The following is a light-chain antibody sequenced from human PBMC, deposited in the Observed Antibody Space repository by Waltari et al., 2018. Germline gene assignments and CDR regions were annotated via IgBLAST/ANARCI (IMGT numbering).Light chain of an antibody. CDR3: QQYGSSVLYT. CDR2: GAS. CDR1: QSLTKRY. J-gene: IGKJ2*01. V-gene: IGKV3-20*01. Sequence: VLKQSPATLSLSPGERATPSCRASQSLTKRYLAWYQQKPAQAPRLLIYGASSRAAGIPDRFSGSGSGTDFTLTISRREPDDFAVYYCQQYGSSVLYTFGQGTKLEIK.